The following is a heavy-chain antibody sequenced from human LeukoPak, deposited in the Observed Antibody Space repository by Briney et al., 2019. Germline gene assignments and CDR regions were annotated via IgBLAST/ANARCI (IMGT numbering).Heavy chain of an antibody. CDR3: AKVIRSSGWYVDY. CDR1: RFTFSNYA. Sequence: AGGSLRLSCAASRFTFSNYAMSWVRQAPGKGLAWVSGLTASGNTAFYADSVKGRFTISRDNPKNTLYLQMNNLRAEDTAVYYCAKVIRSSGWYVDYWGQGTLVTVSS. CDR2: LTASGNTA. J-gene: IGHJ4*02. D-gene: IGHD6-19*01. V-gene: IGHV3-23*01.